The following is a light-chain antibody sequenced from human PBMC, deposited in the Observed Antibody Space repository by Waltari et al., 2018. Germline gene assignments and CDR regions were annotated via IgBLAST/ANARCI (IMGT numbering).Light chain of an antibody. CDR2: KAS. V-gene: IGKV1-5*03. J-gene: IGKJ1*01. CDR1: QSIRSW. Sequence: DIQMTQSPSTLSASVGDRVTITCRACQSIRSWLAWYQQKPGKAPKLLIYKASTLESGVPSRFSGSGSGTEFTLTISRLQPDDFATYYCQQYDSFRTFGQGTKVEVK. CDR3: QQYDSFRT.